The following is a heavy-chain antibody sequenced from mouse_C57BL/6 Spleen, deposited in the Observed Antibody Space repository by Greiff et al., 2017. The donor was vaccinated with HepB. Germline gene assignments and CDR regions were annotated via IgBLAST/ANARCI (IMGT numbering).Heavy chain of an antibody. CDR2: FYPGSGSI. V-gene: IGHV1-62-2*01. CDR1: GYTFTEYT. Sequence: QVQLKESGAELVKPGASVKLSCKASGYTFTEYTIHWVKQRSGQGLEWIGWFYPGSGSIKYNEKFKDKATLTADKSSSTVYMELSRLTTDDSAVYFCARHEDPYYGNNYYAMDYWGQGTSVTVSS. J-gene: IGHJ4*01. D-gene: IGHD2-10*01. CDR3: ARHEDPYYGNNYYAMDY.